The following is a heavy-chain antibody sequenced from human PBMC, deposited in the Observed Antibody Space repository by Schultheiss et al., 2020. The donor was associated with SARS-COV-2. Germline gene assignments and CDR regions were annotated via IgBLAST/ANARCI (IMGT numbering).Heavy chain of an antibody. CDR2: ISYDGSNK. V-gene: IGHV3-30-3*01. D-gene: IGHD6-13*01. Sequence: GGSLRLSCAASGFTFSSYAMHWVRQAPGKGLEWVAIISYDGSNKYYADSVKGRFTISRDNSKNTLYLQMNSLRPEDTAVYYCARSSSSWRYFDYWGQGTLVTVSS. J-gene: IGHJ4*02. CDR3: ARSSSSWRYFDY. CDR1: GFTFSSYA.